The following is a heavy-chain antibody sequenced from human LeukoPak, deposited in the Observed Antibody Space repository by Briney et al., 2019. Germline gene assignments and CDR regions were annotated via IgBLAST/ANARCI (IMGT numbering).Heavy chain of an antibody. CDR3: VRVVTTSSGRYHLDN. D-gene: IGHD6-25*01. J-gene: IGHJ4*02. CDR2: SQTTKPNSCTT. V-gene: IGHV3-72*01. CDR1: GFAITDHH. Sequence: GGSLRLSCAASGFAITDHHMDWVRQAPGKGMEWVGRSQTTKPNSCTTEYAASVKGRFTISRDDSKNSLYLQLNSLKTEDTAVYYCVRVVTTSSGRYHLDNWGQGTLVTVSS.